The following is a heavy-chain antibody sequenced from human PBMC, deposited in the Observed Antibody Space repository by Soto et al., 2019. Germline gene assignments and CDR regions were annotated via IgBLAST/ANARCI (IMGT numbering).Heavy chain of an antibody. CDR2: TYYRSKWHT. D-gene: IGHD3-16*01. V-gene: IGHV6-1*01. Sequence: SQTLSLTCAISGDSVSSNNEAWNWIRQSPSRGLEWLGRTYYRSKWHTDFVVSVKGRLTITPDTSENQFSLQLTSVTPEDTAVYYCARGRHTSYFDPWGQGILVTVSS. J-gene: IGHJ5*02. CDR3: ARGRHTSYFDP. CDR1: GDSVSSNNEA.